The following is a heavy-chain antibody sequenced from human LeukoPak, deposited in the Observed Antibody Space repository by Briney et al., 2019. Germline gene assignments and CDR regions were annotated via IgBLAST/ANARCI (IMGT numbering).Heavy chain of an antibody. V-gene: IGHV3-7*01. D-gene: IGHD5-18*01. CDR2: IKQDGSEK. CDR3: ARGQWIQLWSQFDP. J-gene: IGHJ5*02. CDR1: GFTFSSYW. Sequence: PGGSLRLSCAASGFTFSSYWMSWVRQAPGKGLEWVANIKQDGSEKYYVDSVKGRFTISRDNAKNSLYLQMSSLRAEDTAVYYCARGQWIQLWSQFDPWGQGTLVTVSS.